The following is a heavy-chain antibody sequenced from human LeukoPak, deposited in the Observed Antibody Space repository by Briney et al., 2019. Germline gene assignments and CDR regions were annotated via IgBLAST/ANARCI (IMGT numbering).Heavy chain of an antibody. CDR1: GFTFTSLW. CDR3: AGEPRQLAY. D-gene: IGHD6-6*01. CDR2: INPLGSDT. J-gene: IGHJ4*02. Sequence: GGSLRLSCAASGFTFTSLWMSWVRQAPGMGLEWVSSINPLGSDTRYADSVRGRFTISGDNAKNSPFLQMNSLRVEDTATYYCAGEPRQLAYWGQGTQVTVSS. V-gene: IGHV3-7*03.